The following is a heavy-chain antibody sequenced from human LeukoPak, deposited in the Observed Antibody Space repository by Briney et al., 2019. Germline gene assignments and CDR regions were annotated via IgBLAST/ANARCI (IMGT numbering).Heavy chain of an antibody. CDR1: GFTFSSYA. CDR2: ISSDGGTK. J-gene: IGHJ4*02. D-gene: IGHD3-10*01. Sequence: GGSLRLSCAASGFTFSSYAMHWVRQAPGKGLEWVAVISSDGGTKYYADSVKGRFTLSRGNSRNTLDLQMNSLGPEDTAVYYCAKEYDSGGYGAYFDYWGQGTLVTVSS. V-gene: IGHV3-30*04. CDR3: AKEYDSGGYGAYFDY.